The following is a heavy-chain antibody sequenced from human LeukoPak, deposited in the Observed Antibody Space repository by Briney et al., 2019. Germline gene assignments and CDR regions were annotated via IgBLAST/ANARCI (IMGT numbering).Heavy chain of an antibody. D-gene: IGHD1-26*01. J-gene: IGHJ4*02. Sequence: GGSLRLSCAASGFTFDDYGMSWVRQAPGKGLEWVSGINWNGGSTVYADPVKGRFTISRDNAKNSLYLQMNSLRAEDTALYYCARDQGSYLSRYFDYWGQGTLVTVSS. CDR1: GFTFDDYG. CDR3: ARDQGSYLSRYFDY. CDR2: INWNGGST. V-gene: IGHV3-20*04.